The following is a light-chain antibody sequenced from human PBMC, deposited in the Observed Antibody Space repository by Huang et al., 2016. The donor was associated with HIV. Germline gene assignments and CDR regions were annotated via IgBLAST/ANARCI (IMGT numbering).Light chain of an antibody. Sequence: DTQMTQSPSSLSASVGDRVTITCQASQDISNYLNWYQQKPGKAPKLLIYDASNLETGGPSRFSGSGSGTDFTLTISSLQPEDIGTYYCQQYDNVPYTFGQGTKLETK. CDR3: QQYDNVPYT. CDR2: DAS. CDR1: QDISNY. J-gene: IGKJ2*01. V-gene: IGKV1-33*01.